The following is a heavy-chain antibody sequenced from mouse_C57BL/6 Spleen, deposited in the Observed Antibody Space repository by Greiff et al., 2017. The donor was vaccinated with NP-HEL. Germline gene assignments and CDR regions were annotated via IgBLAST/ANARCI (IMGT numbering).Heavy chain of an antibody. J-gene: IGHJ1*03. CDR1: GYAFSSYW. V-gene: IGHV1-80*01. CDR2: IYPGDGDT. Sequence: QVQLQQSGAELVKPGASVKISCKASGYAFSSYWMNWVKQRPGKGLEWIGQIYPGDGDTNYNGKFKGKATLTADKSSSTAYMQLSSLTSEDSAVYFCAGGAYYSNYWYFDVWGTGTTVTVSS. D-gene: IGHD2-5*01. CDR3: AGGAYYSNYWYFDV.